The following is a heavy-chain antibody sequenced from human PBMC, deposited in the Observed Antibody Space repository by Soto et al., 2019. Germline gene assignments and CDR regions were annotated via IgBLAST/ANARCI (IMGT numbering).Heavy chain of an antibody. CDR1: GFTFSSHW. CDR3: AREATYSSGRGMDV. D-gene: IGHD3-22*01. CDR2: INSEGSSR. V-gene: IGHV3-74*01. Sequence: EVQLVESGGGSVQPGGSLRLHCAASGFTFSSHWMYWVRQAPGKGLFWVSRINSEGSSRRYADSVNGRFTVSRDNAKNTLYLQMNSLRAEDTAVYSCAREATYSSGRGMDVWGQGTLVTVSS. J-gene: IGHJ4*02.